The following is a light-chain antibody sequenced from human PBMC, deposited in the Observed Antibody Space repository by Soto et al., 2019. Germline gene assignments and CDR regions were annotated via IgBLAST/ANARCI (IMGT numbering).Light chain of an antibody. CDR3: QPTYSTTYT. J-gene: IGKJ2*01. Sequence: IQMTQSPSSLSASVGDRVTITCRASQIITTYLNWYQQKPGEAPKLLLSTSGTLQRGVPSRFSGSGSGTDFTHPITAIRPENIATNLCQPTYSTTYTFGQGTKLEIK. V-gene: IGKV1-39*01. CDR1: QIITTY. CDR2: TSG.